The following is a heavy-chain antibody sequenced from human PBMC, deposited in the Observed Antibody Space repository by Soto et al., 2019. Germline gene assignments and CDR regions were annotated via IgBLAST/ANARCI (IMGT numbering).Heavy chain of an antibody. D-gene: IGHD3-10*01. CDR1: GFTFSSYG. V-gene: IGHV3-30*18. CDR2: ISYDGSNK. CDR3: AKLRGSGFGELFLLFGLTFDY. J-gene: IGHJ4*02. Sequence: QVQLVESGGGVVQPGRSLRLSCAASGFTFSSYGMHWVRQAPGKGLEWVAVISYDGSNKYYADSVKGRFTISRDNSKNTLYLQMNSLRAEDTAVYYCAKLRGSGFGELFLLFGLTFDYWGQGTLVTVSS.